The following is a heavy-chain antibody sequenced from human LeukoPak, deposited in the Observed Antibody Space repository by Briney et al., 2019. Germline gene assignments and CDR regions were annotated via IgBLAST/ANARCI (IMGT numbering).Heavy chain of an antibody. CDR2: IYSGGNT. CDR3: ARGGAITVVRGIIYGLDV. D-gene: IGHD3-10*01. Sequence: PGGSLRLSCAASGFTFSYNYIYWVRQAPGKGLEWVSVIYSGGNTYYADPVKGRFTSARTNSRNTVYLQMNSLRAEDTAIYYCARGGAITVVRGIIYGLDVWGQGTTVTVSS. V-gene: IGHV3-53*04. CDR1: GFTFSYNY. J-gene: IGHJ6*02.